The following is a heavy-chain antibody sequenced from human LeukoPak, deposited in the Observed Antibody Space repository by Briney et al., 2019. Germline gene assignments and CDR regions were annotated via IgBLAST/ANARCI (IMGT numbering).Heavy chain of an antibody. Sequence: PGGPLRLSCAVSGFTFSSSWMHWVRQAPGKGLVWVSHIKTDGSTTAYADSVKGRFTISRDNAKNTLYLQMNSLRAEDTAVYYCSRDSLSSCGGDCYSGLDVWGQGTTVTVSS. CDR1: GFTFSSSW. CDR3: SRDSLSSCGGDCYSGLDV. CDR2: IKTDGSTT. D-gene: IGHD2-21*02. J-gene: IGHJ6*02. V-gene: IGHV3-74*01.